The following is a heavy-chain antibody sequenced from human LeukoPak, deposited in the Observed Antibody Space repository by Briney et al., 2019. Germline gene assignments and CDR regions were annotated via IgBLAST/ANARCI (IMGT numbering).Heavy chain of an antibody. D-gene: IGHD6-13*01. CDR1: GFTFSSYA. Sequence: PGGSLRLSCAASGFTFSSYAMHWVRQAPGKGLEWVAVISYDGSNKYYADSVKGRFTISRDNSKNTLYLQMNSLRAEDTAVYYCGREAAAGYYFDYWGQGTLVTVSS. J-gene: IGHJ4*02. CDR2: ISYDGSNK. CDR3: GREAAAGYYFDY. V-gene: IGHV3-30*04.